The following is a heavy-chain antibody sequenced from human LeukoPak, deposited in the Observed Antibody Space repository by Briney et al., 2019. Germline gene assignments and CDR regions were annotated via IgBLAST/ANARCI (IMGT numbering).Heavy chain of an antibody. D-gene: IGHD3-22*01. J-gene: IGHJ3*01. V-gene: IGHV4-34*01. Sequence: PSETLSLTCAVYGGSFSGYYWSWIRQPPGKGLEWIGEIYHSGSTNYNPSLKSRVTISVDKSKNQFSLKLSSVTAADTAVYYCAREDYYDSSGVVWGQGTMVTVSS. CDR2: IYHSGST. CDR3: AREDYYDSSGVV. CDR1: GGSFSGYY.